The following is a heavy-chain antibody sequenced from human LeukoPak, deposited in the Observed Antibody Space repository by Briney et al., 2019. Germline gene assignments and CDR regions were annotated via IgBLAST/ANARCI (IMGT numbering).Heavy chain of an antibody. CDR2: ISVYNGNT. D-gene: IGHD3-22*01. V-gene: IGHV1-18*01. CDR1: GYTFTSYG. Sequence: GAPVKVSCKASGYTFTSYGISWGRKAPGQGLEWMGWISVYNGNTNYAQKLQGRVTMTTDTSTTTAYMELRSLRSDDTAVYYCARSPPYYDGSGYQSSRYFDYWGQGTLVTVSS. CDR3: ARSPPYYDGSGYQSSRYFDY. J-gene: IGHJ4*02.